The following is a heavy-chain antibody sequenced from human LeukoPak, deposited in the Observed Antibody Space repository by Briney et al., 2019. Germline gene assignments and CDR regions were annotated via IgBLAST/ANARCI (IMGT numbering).Heavy chain of an antibody. CDR3: AKRPADSSGYFDY. CDR2: ITGSGGST. D-gene: IGHD3-22*01. CDR1: GFIFSNYA. J-gene: IGHJ4*02. Sequence: PGGPLRLSCAASGFIFSNYAMSWVRQAPGKGLEWVSGITGSGGSTSYADSEKVRFTIYRDNSKNTLYLLMNSLRAEDTAVCYCAKRPADSSGYFDYWGQGTLVTVSS. V-gene: IGHV3-23*01.